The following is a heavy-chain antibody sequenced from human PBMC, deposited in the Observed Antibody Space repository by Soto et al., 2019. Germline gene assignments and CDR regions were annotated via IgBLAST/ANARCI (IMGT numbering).Heavy chain of an antibody. V-gene: IGHV3-30-3*01. D-gene: IGHD6-13*01. J-gene: IGHJ6*02. CDR2: ISYDGSNK. CDR3: ARDLYRSSWSWGVHYYYGMYX. CDR1: GFTFSSYA. Sequence: PGGSLRLSCAASGFTFSSYAMHWVRQAPGKGLEWVAFISYDGSNKYYADSVKARFTISRDNSKNTLYLQMKRLRAEDTAVYYCARDLYRSSWSWGVHYYYGMYXLGQGTMVTVS.